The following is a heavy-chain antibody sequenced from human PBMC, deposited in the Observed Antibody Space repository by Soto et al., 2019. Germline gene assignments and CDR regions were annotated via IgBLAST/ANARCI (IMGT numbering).Heavy chain of an antibody. V-gene: IGHV3-23*01. Sequence: EVQLLESGGGLVQPGGSLRLSCAASGYTFSNYDVTWVRQAPGKGLEWVSAISGSGGTTYYADPVKGRFSISRDNFENTLYLQMNSLRAEDTALYYCAKVAFRRTYFCDLWGQGTLVTVSS. CDR1: GYTFSNYD. J-gene: IGHJ5*02. CDR2: ISGSGGTT. D-gene: IGHD3-10*01. CDR3: AKVAFRRTYFCDL.